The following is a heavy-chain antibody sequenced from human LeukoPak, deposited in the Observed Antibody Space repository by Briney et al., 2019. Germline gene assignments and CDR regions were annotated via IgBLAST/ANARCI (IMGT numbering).Heavy chain of an antibody. V-gene: IGHV3-74*01. CDR1: GFTFSSYW. D-gene: IGHD2-15*01. Sequence: PGGSLRLSWAASGFTFSSYWMHWVRQAPGKGLVWVSRINSDGRSISYADSAKGRFTISRDNAKNTLYLQMNSLRAEDTAVYYCARKPVAATPDYFDYWGQGTLVTVSS. CDR2: INSDGRSI. J-gene: IGHJ4*02. CDR3: ARKPVAATPDYFDY.